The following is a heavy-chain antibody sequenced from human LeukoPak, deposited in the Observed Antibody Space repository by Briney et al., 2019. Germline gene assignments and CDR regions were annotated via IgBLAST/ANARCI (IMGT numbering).Heavy chain of an antibody. CDR1: GFTFSNSV. D-gene: IGHD5-18*01. J-gene: IGHJ6*02. Sequence: GRSLRLACAASGFTFSNSVIHWVRQAPGKGLEWVALIWSDGSNKYYTDSVKGRFIISRDNSKNTVYLQMDSLRAEDTAVYYCATDQRSLLSALDAAMAGYGDSELSGIDVWGQGTTVTVSS. CDR3: ATDQRSLLSALDAAMAGYGDSELSGIDV. CDR2: IWSDGSNK. V-gene: IGHV3-33*01.